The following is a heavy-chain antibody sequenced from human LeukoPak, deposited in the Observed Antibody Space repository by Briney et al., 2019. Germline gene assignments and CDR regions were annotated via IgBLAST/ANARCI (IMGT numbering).Heavy chain of an antibody. D-gene: IGHD2-15*01. CDR3: VRGYCSGATCYHFDY. CDR2: FYYRGRD. V-gene: IGHV4-59*01. CDR1: SASITSYY. Sequence: SPTLSLTCPVSSASITSYYRNRIRQPPGKGLEWLGYFYYRGRDNYNPSLKSRITISVGTSKNQYYLKLSSVAAADTAVYYCVRGYCSGATCYHFDYWGQGTLVTVSS. J-gene: IGHJ4*02.